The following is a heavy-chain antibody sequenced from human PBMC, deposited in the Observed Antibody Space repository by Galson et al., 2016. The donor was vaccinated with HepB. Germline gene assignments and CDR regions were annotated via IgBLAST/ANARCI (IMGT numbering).Heavy chain of an antibody. CDR1: GFTFGDYH. J-gene: IGHJ6*03. V-gene: IGHV3-49*03. CDR2: IRPKRYGGTI. CDR3: ARVSPVDYYYYMDV. Sequence: SLRLSCAASGFTFGDYHIIWFRQAPGKGLEWVSFIRPKRYGGTIEYAASVKDRFTISRDDSKSIAYLQMNSLRAEDTAVYYCARVSPVDYYYYMDVWGRGTTVTVS.